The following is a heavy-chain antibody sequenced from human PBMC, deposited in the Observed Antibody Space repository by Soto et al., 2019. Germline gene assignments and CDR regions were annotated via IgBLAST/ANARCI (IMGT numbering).Heavy chain of an antibody. J-gene: IGHJ4*02. V-gene: IGHV1-69*02. D-gene: IGHD4-4*01. CDR2: IIPILGIA. Sequence: QVQLVQSGAEVKKPGSSVKVSCKASGGTFSSYTISWVRQAPGQGLEWMGRIIPILGIANYGQRFQGRVTSTADKSTSTAYMELSSLRSEDTAVYYCARGRHDYSNYGSFDYCGQVTLVTVSS. CDR1: GGTFSSYT. CDR3: ARGRHDYSNYGSFDY.